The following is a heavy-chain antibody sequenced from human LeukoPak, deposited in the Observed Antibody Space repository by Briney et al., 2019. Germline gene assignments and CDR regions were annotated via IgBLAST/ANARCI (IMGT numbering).Heavy chain of an antibody. CDR2: IYYSGST. CDR1: GGSISSYY. D-gene: IGHD4-17*01. CDR3: AIARRTTVTTLWFDP. Sequence: SETLSLTCTVSGGSISSYYWSWIRQPPGKGLEWIGYIYYSGSTNYNPSLKSRVTISVDTSKNQFSLKLSSVTAADTAVYYCAIARRTTVTTLWFDPWGQGTLVTVPS. J-gene: IGHJ5*02. V-gene: IGHV4-59*01.